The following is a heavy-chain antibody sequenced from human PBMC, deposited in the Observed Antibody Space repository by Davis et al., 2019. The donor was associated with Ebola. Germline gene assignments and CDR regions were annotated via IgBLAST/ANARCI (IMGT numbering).Heavy chain of an antibody. CDR1: GFTFSGSA. CDR2: IRSKANSYAT. V-gene: IGHV3-73*01. CDR3: AREPSLGVFDY. D-gene: IGHD3-16*01. Sequence: PGGSLRLSCAASGFTFSGSAMHWVRQASGKGLEWVGRIRSKANSYATAYAASVKGRFTISRDNSRNTLYLQMNGLRVEDTSVYYCAREPSLGVFDYWGQGTLVTVSS. J-gene: IGHJ4*02.